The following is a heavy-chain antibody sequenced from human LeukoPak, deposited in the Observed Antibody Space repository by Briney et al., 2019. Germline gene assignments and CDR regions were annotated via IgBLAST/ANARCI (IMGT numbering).Heavy chain of an antibody. V-gene: IGHV4-61*01. D-gene: IGHD3-22*01. J-gene: IGHJ3*02. CDR2: IYYSGST. CDR1: GGSISSGSYY. CDR3: ARDSRITMIPPYKDAFDI. Sequence: SETLSLTCTVSGGSISSGSYYWSWNRQPPGKGLEWIGYIYYSGSTNYNPSLKSRVTISVDTSKNQFSLKLSSVTAADTAVYYCARDSRITMIPPYKDAFDIWGQGTMVTVSS.